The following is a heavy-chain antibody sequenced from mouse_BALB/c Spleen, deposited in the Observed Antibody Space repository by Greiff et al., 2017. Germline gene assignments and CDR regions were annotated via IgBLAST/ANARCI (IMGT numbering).Heavy chain of an antibody. Sequence: EVQLQESGPGLVKPSQSLSLTCTVTGYSITSDYAWNWIRQFPGNKLEWMGYISYSGSTSYNPSLKSRISITRDTSKNQFFLQLNSVTTEDTATYYCAREGASSNWDTELGYYYAMDYWGQGTSVTVSS. CDR3: AREGASSNWDTELGYYYAMDY. CDR2: ISYSGST. V-gene: IGHV3-2*02. D-gene: IGHD4-1*01. J-gene: IGHJ4*01. CDR1: GYSITSDYA.